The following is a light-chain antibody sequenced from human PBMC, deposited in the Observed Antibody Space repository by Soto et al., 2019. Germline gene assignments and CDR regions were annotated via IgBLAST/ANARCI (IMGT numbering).Light chain of an antibody. V-gene: IGLV2-14*01. J-gene: IGLJ1*01. Sequence: QSALTQPASVSGSPGQSITISCTGTSSDVGGYNYVSWYQQHPGKSPKLMIYEVSNRPSGVSNRLSGSKSGNTAALTISGLQCEDEADYYCSSYTSSSIDYVFGTGTKVTVL. CDR1: SSDVGGYNY. CDR3: SSYTSSSIDYV. CDR2: EVS.